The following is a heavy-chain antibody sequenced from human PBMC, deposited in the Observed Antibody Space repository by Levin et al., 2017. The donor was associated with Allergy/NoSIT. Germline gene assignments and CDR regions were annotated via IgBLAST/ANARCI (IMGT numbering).Heavy chain of an antibody. Sequence: GESLKISCAASGFTFRSYAMHWVRQAPGKGLEWVAVISNDGTNTYHADSVKGRFTISRDNSKDTLYLQMNSLRTEDTAVYYCAREPGYGGDSWKFDYWGQGTLVTVSS. D-gene: IGHD4-23*01. CDR1: GFTFRSYA. J-gene: IGHJ4*02. V-gene: IGHV3-30-3*01. CDR3: AREPGYGGDSWKFDY. CDR2: ISNDGTNT.